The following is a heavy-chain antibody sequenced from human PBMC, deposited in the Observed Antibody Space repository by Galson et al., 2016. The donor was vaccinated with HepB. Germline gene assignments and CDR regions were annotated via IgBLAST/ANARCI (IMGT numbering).Heavy chain of an antibody. CDR3: AREAAVAAFAVLWG. J-gene: IGHJ4*02. V-gene: IGHV3-33*01. D-gene: IGHD6-19*01. Sequence: LRLSCAASGFTFSSHGMHWVRQTPGKGLEWVALIWSDGSNKYYADSVKGRFTISRDNSKNTLYLQMNSLTADDTAVYSCAREAAVAAFAVLWGWGQGTLVTVSS. CDR2: IWSDGSNK. CDR1: GFTFSSHG.